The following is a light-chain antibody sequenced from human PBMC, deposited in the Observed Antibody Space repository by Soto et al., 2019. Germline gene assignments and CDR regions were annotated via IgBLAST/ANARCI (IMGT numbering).Light chain of an antibody. V-gene: IGKV2D-29*01. CDR2: EVS. Sequence: LTHSPLSLPVTPGEPAAISCRASQSLLHSNGKSYLYWYLQKPGQPPQLLIYEVSNRDSGVPDRFSGSGSGTEFTLKISRVQAEDVGVYYCMQTVQLPITFGQGTRLENK. J-gene: IGKJ5*01. CDR1: QSLLHSNGKSY. CDR3: MQTVQLPIT.